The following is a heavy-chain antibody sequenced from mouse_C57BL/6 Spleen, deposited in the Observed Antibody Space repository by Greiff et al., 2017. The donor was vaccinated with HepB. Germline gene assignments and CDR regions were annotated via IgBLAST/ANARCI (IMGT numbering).Heavy chain of an antibody. V-gene: IGHV10-1*01. CDR3: VRQWAYYFDY. J-gene: IGHJ2*01. CDR1: GFSFNTYA. Sequence: EVQVVESGGGLVQPKGSLKLSCAASGFSFNTYAMNWVRQAPGKGLEWVARIRSKSNNYATYYADSVKDRFTISRDDSESMLYLQMNNLKTEDTAMYYCVRQWAYYFDYWGQGTTLTVSS. CDR2: IRSKSNNYAT.